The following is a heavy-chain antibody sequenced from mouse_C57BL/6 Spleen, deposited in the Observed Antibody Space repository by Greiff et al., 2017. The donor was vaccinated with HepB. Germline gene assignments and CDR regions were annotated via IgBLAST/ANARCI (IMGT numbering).Heavy chain of an antibody. V-gene: IGHV3-6*01. CDR2: ISYDGSN. D-gene: IGHD2-12*01. J-gene: IGHJ1*03. Sequence: EVKLMESGPGLVKPSQSLSLTCSVTGYSITSGYYWNWIRQFPGNKLEWMGYISYDGSNNYNPSLKNRISITRDTSKNQFFLKLNSVTTEDTATYYCARDYDDGDWYFDVWGTGTTVTVSS. CDR1: GYSITSGYY. CDR3: ARDYDDGDWYFDV.